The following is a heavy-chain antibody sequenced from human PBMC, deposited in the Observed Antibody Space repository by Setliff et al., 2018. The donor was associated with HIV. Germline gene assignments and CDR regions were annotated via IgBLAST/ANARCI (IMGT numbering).Heavy chain of an antibody. Sequence: SETLSLTCTVSGGSIWNYYWSWIRQPPGKGLEWIGTIYYSGSTYYNPSLKSRVTISVDTSKNQFSLNLSSVTAADTAVYYCARGEPVDILTGYFDYWGQGTLVTVSS. CDR2: IYYSGST. CDR3: ARGEPVDILTGYFDY. D-gene: IGHD3-9*01. CDR1: GGSIWNYY. J-gene: IGHJ4*02. V-gene: IGHV4-39*01.